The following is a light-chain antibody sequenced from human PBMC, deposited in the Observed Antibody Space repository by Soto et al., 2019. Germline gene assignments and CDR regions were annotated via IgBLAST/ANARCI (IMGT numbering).Light chain of an antibody. V-gene: IGLV2-14*01. CDR2: EVS. J-gene: IGLJ2*01. Sequence: QSVLTQPASVSGSPGQSITISCTGTSSDVGGYAYVSWYQQYPGKAPKLVISEVSNRPSGVSLRFSGSRSGNTASLTISGLQAEDEADYYCSSYTSMTTPVFGGGTKVTVL. CDR3: SSYTSMTTPV. CDR1: SSDVGGYAY.